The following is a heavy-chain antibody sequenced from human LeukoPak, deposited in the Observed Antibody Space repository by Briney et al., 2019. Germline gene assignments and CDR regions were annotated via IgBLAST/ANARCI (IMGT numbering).Heavy chain of an antibody. Sequence: GESLKISCKGSGYSFTNYWIGWVRQMPGKGLEWMGIIYPGDSDTRYSPSFQGQVTISADKSISTAYLQWSSLKASDTAMYYCARHRIVANDYYYYYYMDVWGKGTTVTVSS. CDR2: IYPGDSDT. V-gene: IGHV5-51*01. CDR1: GYSFTNYW. D-gene: IGHD5-12*01. J-gene: IGHJ6*03. CDR3: ARHRIVANDYYYYYYMDV.